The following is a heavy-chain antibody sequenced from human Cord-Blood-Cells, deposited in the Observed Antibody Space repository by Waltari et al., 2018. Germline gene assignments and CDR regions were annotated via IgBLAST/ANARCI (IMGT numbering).Heavy chain of an antibody. CDR2: MKPNSGKT. CDR3: ARGLGGSSWSYYYYGMDV. V-gene: IGHV1-8*01. Sequence: QVQLVQSGAEVKKPGASVKVSCKASGYTFPSYDINWGRQPTGKGLEWTGGMKPNSGKTGYAQKVQGRVTMTRNTSRSTAYMGLSSLRSEDTAVYYCARGLGGSSWSYYYYGMDVWGQGTTVTVSS. J-gene: IGHJ6*02. D-gene: IGHD6-13*01. CDR1: GYTFPSYD.